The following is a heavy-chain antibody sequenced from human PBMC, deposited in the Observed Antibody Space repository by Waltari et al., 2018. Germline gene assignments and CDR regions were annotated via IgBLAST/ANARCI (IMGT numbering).Heavy chain of an antibody. CDR2: IIPIFGTA. CDR3: ARGEASEYSGYDFWYFDL. V-gene: IGHV1-69*05. D-gene: IGHD5-12*01. Sequence: QVQLVQSGAEVKKPGSSVKVACKASGGTFSSYAISWVRQAPGQGLEWMGGIIPIFGTANYAQKFQGRVTITTDESTSTAYMELSSLRSEDTAVYYCARGEASEYSGYDFWYFDLWGRGTLVTVSS. CDR1: GGTFSSYA. J-gene: IGHJ2*01.